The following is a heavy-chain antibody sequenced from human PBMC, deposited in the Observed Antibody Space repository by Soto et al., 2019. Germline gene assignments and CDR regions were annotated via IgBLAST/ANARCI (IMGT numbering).Heavy chain of an antibody. CDR2: IYYSGNT. J-gene: IGHJ6*02. V-gene: IGHV4-30-4*01. Sequence: QVQLQESGPGLVKPSQTLSLTCSVSGGSISSGYYYWSWIRQPPGKGLEWIGNIYYSGNTYYNPSLKSRRIISIDTSKNHFYLKVGSVTAADTAVYYCASSSRYGMDVLCQGTTVTVSS. CDR3: ASSSRYGMDV. CDR1: GGSISSGYYY.